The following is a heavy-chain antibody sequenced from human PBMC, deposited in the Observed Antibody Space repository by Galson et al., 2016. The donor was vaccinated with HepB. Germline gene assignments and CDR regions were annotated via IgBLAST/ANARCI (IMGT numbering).Heavy chain of an antibody. CDR3: TRDLGLNAARAFDF. Sequence: TLSLTCTVSGGSISNSDYYWTWIRQHPGKGLEWIGHIYHTGSTYYNPSLTSRVTISVDTSKNQFSLNLSSVTVAETAVYYCTRDLGLNAARAFDFWGQGTIVTVSS. V-gene: IGHV4-31*03. CDR1: GGSISNSDYY. J-gene: IGHJ3*01. D-gene: IGHD3/OR15-3a*01. CDR2: IYHTGST.